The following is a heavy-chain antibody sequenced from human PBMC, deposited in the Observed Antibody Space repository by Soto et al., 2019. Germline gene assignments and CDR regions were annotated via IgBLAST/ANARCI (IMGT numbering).Heavy chain of an antibody. CDR1: EGSTDRRDPY. J-gene: IGHJ5*02. CDR2: VYYSGTT. Sequence: SEPLSPTCTVWEGSTDRRDPYRKQIQQPPGKGLEGIGYVYYSGTTNYNPFLKSRVTLSLDKSKNQFSLKMNSVTAADTAVYYCARDAIDPPNSFDPWCHGTLVTVS. V-gene: IGHV4-61*08. CDR3: ARDAIDPPNSFDP. D-gene: IGHD7-27*01.